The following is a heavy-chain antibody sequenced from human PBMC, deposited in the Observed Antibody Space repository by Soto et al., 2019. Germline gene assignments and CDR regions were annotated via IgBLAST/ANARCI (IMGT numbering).Heavy chain of an antibody. CDR2: INGGNGNT. CDR1: GNTVPNYA. Sequence: ASVKVSCKASGNTVPNYAIHWVRQAPGQRLEWMGWINGGNGNTYYSEKFQGRVTITRDTSASTAYMELSSLRSEDTAVYYCARDPGYSYGYNWGQGTLVTVSS. J-gene: IGHJ4*02. CDR3: ARDPGYSYGYN. D-gene: IGHD5-18*01. V-gene: IGHV1-3*01.